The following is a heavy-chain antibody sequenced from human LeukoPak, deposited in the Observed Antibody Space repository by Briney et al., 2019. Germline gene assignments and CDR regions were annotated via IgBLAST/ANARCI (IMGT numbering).Heavy chain of an antibody. CDR1: GYSFTNYW. Sequence: GESLKISCKGSGYSFTNYWIGWVRQMPGKGLEWMGIIYPGDSDSRYSPSFQGQVTISADKSISTAYLQWSSLKASDTAIYYCARPDRTYCSRTTCSSFDYWGQGTLVTVSS. V-gene: IGHV5-51*01. CDR2: IYPGDSDS. J-gene: IGHJ4*02. D-gene: IGHD2-2*01. CDR3: ARPDRTYCSRTTCSSFDY.